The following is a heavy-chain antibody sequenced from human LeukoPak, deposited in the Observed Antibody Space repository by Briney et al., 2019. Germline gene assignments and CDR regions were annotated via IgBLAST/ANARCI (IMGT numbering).Heavy chain of an antibody. CDR1: GYTFTSYA. CDR3: ARDNSVRDEAWWFNP. CDR2: SNAGNGNT. J-gene: IGHJ5*02. D-gene: IGHD5-24*01. V-gene: IGHV1-3*02. Sequence: ASVKVSCKASGYTFTSYAMHWVRQAPGQRLEWMGWSNAGNGNTKYSQEFQGRVTITRDTSASTDYLELSSLRSEDTAVYYCARDNSVRDEAWWFNPWGQGTLVTVSS.